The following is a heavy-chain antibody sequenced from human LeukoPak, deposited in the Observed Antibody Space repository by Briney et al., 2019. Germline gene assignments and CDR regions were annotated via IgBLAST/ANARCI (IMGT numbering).Heavy chain of an antibody. J-gene: IGHJ1*01. CDR3: ARGLRWVRGRVEYFQH. CDR1: GGSFRGYY. CDR2: INHSGST. D-gene: IGHD3-10*01. Sequence: SETLSLTCAVYGGSFRGYYWSGIRQPPGKGLEWIGEINHSGSTNYNPSLKSRVTISVDTSKNQFSLKLSSVTAADTAVYYCARGLRWVRGRVEYFQHWGQGTLVTVSS. V-gene: IGHV4-34*01.